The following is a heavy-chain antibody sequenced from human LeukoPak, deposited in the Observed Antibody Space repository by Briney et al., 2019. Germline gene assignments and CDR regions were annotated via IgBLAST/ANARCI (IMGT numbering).Heavy chain of an antibody. CDR1: GFTFSRYA. CDR3: ARGPWEWLFHDLDY. J-gene: IGHJ4*02. Sequence: PGGSLRLSCAASGFTFSRYALHWVRQAPGKGLEWMTIISYDGGEKYYADSVKGRFTISRDNSRNTLYLQMNNLRTEDTAVYHCARGPWEWLFHDLDYWGQGALVTVSS. D-gene: IGHD3-3*01. V-gene: IGHV3-30-3*01. CDR2: ISYDGGEK.